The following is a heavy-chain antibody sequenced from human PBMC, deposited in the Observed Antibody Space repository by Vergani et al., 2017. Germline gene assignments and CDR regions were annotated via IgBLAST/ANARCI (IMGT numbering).Heavy chain of an antibody. Sequence: QVQLQEWGEGLLKTSETLSLTCGVSGGSFSDYYWSWIRQAPGMGLEWIGEVNHGGSTNYNPSLKSRVSISVDMSKNQFSLQLTSVTAADSALYFCASIARAPTRRNPPPDYWGQGILVTVSS. J-gene: IGHJ4*02. D-gene: IGHD3-16*02. V-gene: IGHV4-34*01. CDR3: ASIARAPTRRNPPPDY. CDR2: VNHGGST. CDR1: GGSFSDYY.